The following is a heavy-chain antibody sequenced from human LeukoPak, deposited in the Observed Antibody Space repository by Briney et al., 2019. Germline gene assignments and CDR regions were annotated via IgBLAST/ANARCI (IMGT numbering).Heavy chain of an antibody. V-gene: IGHV3-53*01. J-gene: IGHJ3*02. Sequence: PGGSLRLSCAASGFTVSNNYMSWVRQAPGKGLEWVSITYSDSSTNYADSVKGRFTTSRDTSQNTLSLQMNSLRAEDTAVYYCVRKNRDFNAAFDIWGQGIVVTVSS. D-gene: IGHD2-21*02. CDR3: VRKNRDFNAAFDI. CDR2: TYSDSST. CDR1: GFTVSNNY.